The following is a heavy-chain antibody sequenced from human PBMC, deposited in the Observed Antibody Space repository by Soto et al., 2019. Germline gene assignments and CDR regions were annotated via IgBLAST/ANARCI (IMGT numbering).Heavy chain of an antibody. CDR3: ARDGYDGSGSPYPAY. CDR2: IYYLGST. D-gene: IGHD3-10*01. CDR1: GGSMSEYF. J-gene: IGHJ4*01. V-gene: IGHV4-59*01. Sequence: SEALSLTCIVPGGSMSEYFCSWMRQSPGKGLEWIGYIYYLGSTDYNPSLKSRVTISVDTSKRQFSLRLTSVTAADTAVYYCARDGYDGSGSPYPAYWGPGTQVTVSS.